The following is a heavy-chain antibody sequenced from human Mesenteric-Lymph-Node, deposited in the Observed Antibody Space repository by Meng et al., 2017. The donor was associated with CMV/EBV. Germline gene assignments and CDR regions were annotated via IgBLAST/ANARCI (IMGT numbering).Heavy chain of an antibody. CDR1: GFTFSDYY. CDR3: SRALGIGPHYFDY. CDR2: ISSSGSTI. D-gene: IGHD2-21*01. J-gene: IGHJ4*02. Sequence: GGSLRLSCAASGFTFSDYYMSWIRQAPGKGLEWVSYISSSGSTIYYADSVKGRFTISRDNAKNSLYLQMNSLRDEDTAVYYCSRALGIGPHYFDYWGQGSLVTVSS. V-gene: IGHV3-11*04.